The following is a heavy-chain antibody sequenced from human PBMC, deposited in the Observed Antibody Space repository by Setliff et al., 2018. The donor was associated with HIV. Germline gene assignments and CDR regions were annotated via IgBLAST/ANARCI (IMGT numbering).Heavy chain of an antibody. CDR3: ARVPSQGPYYYDSSGYSPFDY. D-gene: IGHD3-22*01. CDR1: GYTFTTYG. J-gene: IGHJ4*02. V-gene: IGHV1-18*01. CDR2: ISTYNGNT. Sequence: ASVKVSCKASGYTFTTYGITWVRQAPGQGLEWMGWISTYNGNTNYAQKFQGRVTMTTVTSTSTAYMELRSLRSDDTAVYYCARVPSQGPYYYDSSGYSPFDYWGQGTLVTVSS.